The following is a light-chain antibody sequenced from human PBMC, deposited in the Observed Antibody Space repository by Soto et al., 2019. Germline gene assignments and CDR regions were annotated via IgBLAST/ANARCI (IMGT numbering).Light chain of an antibody. CDR2: AAS. J-gene: IGKJ4*01. Sequence: DIQMTQSPSSLSASLGDRVTITCRASQGIGIYLAWFQQRPGKVPKLLIYAASALQSGVPSRFSGSESGTDFNLTIISLQPEDVATYYCQTYNSAALLFGGGTRVEIK. CDR3: QTYNSAALL. V-gene: IGKV1-27*01. CDR1: QGIGIY.